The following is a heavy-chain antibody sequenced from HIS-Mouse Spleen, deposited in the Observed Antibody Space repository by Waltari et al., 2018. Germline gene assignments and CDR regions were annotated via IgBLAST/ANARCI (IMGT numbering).Heavy chain of an antibody. CDR3: ATLFSPPRRIQLWLEGWFDP. CDR2: IYYSGST. D-gene: IGHD5-18*01. CDR1: GGSISSSSYY. Sequence: QLQLQESGPGLVKPSATLSLTCTVSGGSISSSSYYWGWIRQPPGKGLEWIGSIYYSGSTYYNPSLKSRVTISVDTSKNQFSLKLSSVTAADTAVYYCATLFSPPRRIQLWLEGWFDPWGQGTLVTVSS. V-gene: IGHV4-39*07. J-gene: IGHJ5*02.